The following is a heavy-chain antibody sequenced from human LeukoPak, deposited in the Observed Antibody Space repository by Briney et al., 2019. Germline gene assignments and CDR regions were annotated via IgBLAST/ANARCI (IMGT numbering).Heavy chain of an antibody. V-gene: IGHV3-48*03. D-gene: IGHD1-14*01. CDR1: GFTFSSYE. CDR2: ITSSGSTI. CDR3: ARVTFNYFDY. J-gene: IGHJ4*02. Sequence: GGSLRLSCAASGFTFSSYEMNWVRQAPGKGLEWVSYITSSGSTIHYADSVKGRFTISRDNAKNSLYLQMNSLRAEDTAVYYCARVTFNYFDYWGQGILVTVSS.